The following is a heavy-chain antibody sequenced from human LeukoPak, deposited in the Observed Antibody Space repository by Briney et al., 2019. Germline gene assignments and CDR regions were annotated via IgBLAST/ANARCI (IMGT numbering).Heavy chain of an antibody. CDR3: ARDPPYYYDSSDYHSIFEY. Sequence: ASVKVSCKASGYTFTTYGISWVRQAPGQGLEWMGWISAYNGNTNYAQKLQDRVTTTTDTSTSTAYMELRSLRSDDTAVYYCARDPPYYYDSSDYHSIFEYWGQGTLVTVSS. CDR2: ISAYNGNT. D-gene: IGHD3-22*01. J-gene: IGHJ4*02. CDR1: GYTFTTYG. V-gene: IGHV1-18*01.